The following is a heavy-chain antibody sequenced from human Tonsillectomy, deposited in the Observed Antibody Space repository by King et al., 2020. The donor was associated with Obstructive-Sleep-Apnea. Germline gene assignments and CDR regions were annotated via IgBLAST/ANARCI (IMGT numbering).Heavy chain of an antibody. Sequence: QLQESGPRLVKPSETLSLICTVSGGSISSNSYHWGWIRQSPGKGPEWIGSIYYNGSPDHNPSLKSRVTISVDTSKNQFSLMLSSVTAADTAVYYCARDHRPYGDWGYAFDIWGQGTMVTVSS. J-gene: IGHJ3*02. CDR2: IYYNGSP. D-gene: IGHD4-17*01. CDR1: GGSISSNSYH. V-gene: IGHV4-39*07. CDR3: ARDHRPYGDWGYAFDI.